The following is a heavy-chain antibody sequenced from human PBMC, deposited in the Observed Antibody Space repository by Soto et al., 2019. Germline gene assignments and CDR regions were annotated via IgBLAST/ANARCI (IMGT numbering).Heavy chain of an antibody. CDR1: GYTFTSYG. CDR2: INPGNGNT. V-gene: IGHV1-3*01. D-gene: IGHD2-2*01. J-gene: IGHJ6*02. Sequence: ASVKVSCKASGYTFTSYGMNWVRQAPGRGLEWMGWINPGNGNTNYAQRFQGRVTITADKSASTVYMELSSLRSEDTAVYYCAREGIVVVPAATPYYYGMDVWGQGTTVTV. CDR3: AREGIVVVPAATPYYYGMDV.